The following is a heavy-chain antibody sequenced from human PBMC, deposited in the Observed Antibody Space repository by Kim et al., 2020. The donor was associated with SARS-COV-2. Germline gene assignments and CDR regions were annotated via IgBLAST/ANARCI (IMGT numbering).Heavy chain of an antibody. J-gene: IGHJ4*02. Sequence: ASVKVSCKVSGYTLTELSMHWVRQAPGKGLEWMGGFDPEDGETIYAQKFQGRVTMTEDTSTDTAYMELSSLRSEDTAVYYCATVLWYQRPRYLYPWDYWGQGTLCTVSS. CDR3: ATVLWYQRPRYLYPWDY. D-gene: IGHD1-20*01. CDR2: FDPEDGET. CDR1: GYTLTELS. V-gene: IGHV1-24*01.